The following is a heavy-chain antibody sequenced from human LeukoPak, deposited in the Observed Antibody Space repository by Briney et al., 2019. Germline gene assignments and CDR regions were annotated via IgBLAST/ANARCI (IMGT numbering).Heavy chain of an antibody. J-gene: IGHJ6*02. CDR1: GGSISSYY. CDR3: ARDVVSVGMDV. CDR2: IYYSGST. D-gene: IGHD2-21*01. V-gene: IGHV4-59*01. Sequence: SETLSLTCTVSGGSISSYYWSWIRQPPGKGLGWIGYIYYSGSTNYNPSLKSRVTISVDTSKNQFSLKLSSVTAADTAVYYCARDVVSVGMDVWGQGTTVTVSS.